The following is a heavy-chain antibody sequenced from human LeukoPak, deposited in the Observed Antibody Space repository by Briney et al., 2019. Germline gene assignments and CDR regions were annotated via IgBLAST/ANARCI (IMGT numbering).Heavy chain of an antibody. CDR3: ARRIAAAGTNWFDR. V-gene: IGHV5-51*01. CDR1: GYSFTSYW. D-gene: IGHD6-13*01. J-gene: IGHJ5*02. CDR2: IYPGDSDT. Sequence: GGSLQISSKGSGYSFTSYWIGWVRPMPGKGLEWMGIIYPGDSDTRYSPSFQGQVTISADKSISTAYLQWSSLKASDTAMYYCARRIAAAGTNWFDRWGEGTLVTVSS.